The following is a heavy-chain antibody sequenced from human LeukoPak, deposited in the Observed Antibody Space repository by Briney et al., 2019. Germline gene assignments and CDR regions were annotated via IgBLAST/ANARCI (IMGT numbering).Heavy chain of an antibody. CDR2: IYYSGST. V-gene: IGHV4-39*01. Sequence: SETLSLTCTVSGGSISSSSYYWGWIRQPPGKGLEWIGSIYYSGSTYYNPSLKSRVTISVDTSKNQFSLKLSSVTAADTVVYYCARLIPYDSSGYPLNWFDPWGQGTLVTVSS. CDR1: GGSISSSSYY. D-gene: IGHD3-22*01. J-gene: IGHJ5*02. CDR3: ARLIPYDSSGYPLNWFDP.